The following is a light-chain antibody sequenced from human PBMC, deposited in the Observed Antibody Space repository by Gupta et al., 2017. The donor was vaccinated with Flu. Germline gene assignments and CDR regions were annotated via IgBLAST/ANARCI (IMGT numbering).Light chain of an antibody. V-gene: IGKV3-20*01. CDR1: QSVNRHY. J-gene: IGKJ1*01. CDR2: GAS. Sequence: EILLTQSPGTLSLSPGESATLSCRASQSVNRHYLVWYQQKVGQAPRLLIYGASNRATGTPDRFSGRGSGTNFTLTISRLEPEDFAVYYCQQYVSPPRTFGQGPKVEIK. CDR3: QQYVSPPRT.